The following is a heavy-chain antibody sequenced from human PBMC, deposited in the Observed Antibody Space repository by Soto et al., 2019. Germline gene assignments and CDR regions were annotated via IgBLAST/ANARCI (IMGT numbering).Heavy chain of an antibody. V-gene: IGHV3-23*01. CDR1: GFTFSSYA. Sequence: PGGSLRLSCAASGFTFSSYAMSWVRQSPGKGLEWVSAISGSGGSTYYADSVKGRFTISRDNSKNTLYLQMNSLRAEDTAVYYCAKDNDYGDNEAWFDPWGQGTLVTVSS. CDR3: AKDNDYGDNEAWFDP. D-gene: IGHD4-17*01. CDR2: ISGSGGST. J-gene: IGHJ5*02.